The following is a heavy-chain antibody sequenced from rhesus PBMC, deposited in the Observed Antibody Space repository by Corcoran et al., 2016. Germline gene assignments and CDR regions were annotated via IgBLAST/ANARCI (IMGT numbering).Heavy chain of an antibody. CDR2: IYGSSGST. CDR3: AREGTVSYFDH. V-gene: IGHV4S9*01. Sequence: QVQLQESGPGLVKPSETLSLTCAVSGGSISDNYYWNWIRQPPGKGLEWIGNIYGSSGSTYYNPSLKSRVPISKDTSKNQFSLKLSSVTAADTAVYFCAREGTVSYFDHWGQGVLVTVSS. D-gene: IGHD5-24*01. J-gene: IGHJ4*01. CDR1: GGSISDNYY.